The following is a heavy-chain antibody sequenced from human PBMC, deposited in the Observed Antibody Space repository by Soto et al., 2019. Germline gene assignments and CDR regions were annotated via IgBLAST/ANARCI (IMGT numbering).Heavy chain of an antibody. Sequence: GGSLRLSCAASGFTFSSYWMSWVRQAPGKGLEWVANIKQDGSGKYYVDSVKGRFTISRDNAKNSLYLQMNSLRAEDTAVYYCARDLIYGYSSGHDAFDIWGQGTMVTVSS. CDR2: IKQDGSGK. J-gene: IGHJ3*02. D-gene: IGHD6-19*01. V-gene: IGHV3-7*01. CDR1: GFTFSSYW. CDR3: ARDLIYGYSSGHDAFDI.